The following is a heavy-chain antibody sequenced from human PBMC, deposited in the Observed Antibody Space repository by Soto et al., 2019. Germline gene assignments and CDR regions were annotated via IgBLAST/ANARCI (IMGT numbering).Heavy chain of an antibody. Sequence: SVKVSCKASGGTFSSYAISWVRQAPGQGLEWMGGIIPIFGTANYAQKFQGRVTITADESTSTAYMELSSLRSEDTAVYYCATTDYCSSTSCSAAVDYWGQGTLVTVSS. D-gene: IGHD2-2*01. CDR3: ATTDYCSSTSCSAAVDY. CDR2: IIPIFGTA. J-gene: IGHJ4*02. CDR1: GGTFSSYA. V-gene: IGHV1-69*13.